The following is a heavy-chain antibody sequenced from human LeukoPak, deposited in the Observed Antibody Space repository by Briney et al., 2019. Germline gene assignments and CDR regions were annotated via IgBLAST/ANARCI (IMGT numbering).Heavy chain of an antibody. Sequence: GGSLRLSCTASGFTFGDYAMSWVRQAPGKGLEWVANIKRDGSDNYYVGSVEGRFTISRDNAKNSLYLQMSSLRAEDTAIYYCARALYNRGWYPDYFDSWGQGTLVTVSA. CDR3: ARALYNRGWYPDYFDS. CDR2: IKRDGSDN. V-gene: IGHV3-7*01. D-gene: IGHD6-19*01. J-gene: IGHJ4*02. CDR1: GFTFGDYA.